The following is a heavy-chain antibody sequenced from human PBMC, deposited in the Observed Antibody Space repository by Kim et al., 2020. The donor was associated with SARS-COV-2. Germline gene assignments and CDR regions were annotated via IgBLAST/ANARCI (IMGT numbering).Heavy chain of an antibody. D-gene: IGHD2-21*02. Sequence: GGSLRLSCAASGFTFSSYAMHWVRQAPGKGLEWVAVIWYDGSNKYYADSVKGRFTISRDNSKNTLYLQMNSLRAEDTAVYYCAKDSLGTYCGGDCYSGIFDYWGQGTLVTVSS. CDR3: AKDSLGTYCGGDCYSGIFDY. V-gene: IGHV3-33*06. CDR1: GFTFSSYA. CDR2: IWYDGSNK. J-gene: IGHJ4*02.